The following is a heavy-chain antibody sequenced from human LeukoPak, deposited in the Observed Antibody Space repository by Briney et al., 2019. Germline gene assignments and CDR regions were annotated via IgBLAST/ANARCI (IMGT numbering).Heavy chain of an antibody. J-gene: IGHJ3*02. Sequence: GGSLRLSCAASGFTFSSYAMSWVRQAPGKGLEWVSAISGSGGSTYHADSVKGRFTISRDNAKNSLYLQMNSLRAEDTAVYYCARDPSHSGWDRGDAFDIWGQGTMVTVSS. CDR2: ISGSGGST. CDR3: ARDPSHSGWDRGDAFDI. V-gene: IGHV3-23*01. D-gene: IGHD6-19*01. CDR1: GFTFSSYA.